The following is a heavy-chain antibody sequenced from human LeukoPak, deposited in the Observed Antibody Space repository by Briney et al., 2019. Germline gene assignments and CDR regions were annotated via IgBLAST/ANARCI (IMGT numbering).Heavy chain of an antibody. CDR1: GGSISSSTSY. Sequence: SETLSLTCTVSGGSISSSTSYWGWIRQPPGKGLEWIGSVYYSGSAYYNPSLKSRLTISVDTSKDQFSLKLTSVTAADTAVYFCARGSSGTEGFDPWGQGTLVTVSS. CDR3: ARGSSGTEGFDP. CDR2: VYYSGSA. V-gene: IGHV4-39*01. J-gene: IGHJ5*02. D-gene: IGHD6-19*01.